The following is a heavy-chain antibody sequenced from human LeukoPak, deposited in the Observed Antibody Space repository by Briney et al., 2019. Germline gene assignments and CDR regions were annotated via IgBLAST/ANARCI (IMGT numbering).Heavy chain of an antibody. Sequence: GASVKVSCKASGYTFTDYYMHWVRQAPGQGLEWMGWINPNSGGTNYAQKFQGRVTMTRDTSISTAYMELSRLGSDDTAVYYCARETSSSWYDNWFDPWGQGTLVTVSS. D-gene: IGHD6-13*01. CDR1: GYTFTDYY. V-gene: IGHV1-2*02. J-gene: IGHJ5*02. CDR2: INPNSGGT. CDR3: ARETSSSWYDNWFDP.